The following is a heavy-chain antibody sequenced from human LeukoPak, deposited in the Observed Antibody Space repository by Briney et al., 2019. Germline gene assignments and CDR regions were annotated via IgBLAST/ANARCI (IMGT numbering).Heavy chain of an antibody. Sequence: PGGSLRLSCAASGFTLSSSYMSRVPQAPGKGLEGVTDLYSGGSTYYSDYVRGRITTSKDNSKNTVYLQMNSLRAEDTAVYYCARSHRGSNSLSFDIWGQGTKVTVCS. V-gene: IGHV3-53*01. CDR1: GFTLSSSY. CDR2: LYSGGST. CDR3: ARSHRGSNSLSFDI. J-gene: IGHJ3*02. D-gene: IGHD1-26*01.